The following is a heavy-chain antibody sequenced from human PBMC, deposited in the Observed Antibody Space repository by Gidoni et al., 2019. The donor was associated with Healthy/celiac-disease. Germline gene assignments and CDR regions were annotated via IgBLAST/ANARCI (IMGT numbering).Heavy chain of an antibody. CDR1: GYTFTSYD. CDR3: ARGRLSDY. V-gene: IGHV1-8*01. Sequence: QVPLVQSGAEVKTPGTSVTVSCKASGYTFTSYDINWVRQATGQGLEWMVWMNPNSGNTGYEKKCQGRVTMTRNNSISTAYMELGSLRSEVTAVYYCARGRLSDYWGQGTLVTVSS. J-gene: IGHJ4*02. CDR2: MNPNSGNT. D-gene: IGHD6-6*01.